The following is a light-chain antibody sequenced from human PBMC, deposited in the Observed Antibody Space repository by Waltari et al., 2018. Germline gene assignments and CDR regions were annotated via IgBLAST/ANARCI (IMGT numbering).Light chain of an antibody. V-gene: IGLV3-21*04. CDR3: QVSDSTTDLVI. CDR1: NIGGYS. J-gene: IGLJ2*01. Sequence: ETSRITCGGDNIGGYSVHWYQQKPGQAPVLVLYYDNDRPSGIPERFSSSNFGNTATLTISRVEAGDEADYYCQVSDSTTDLVIFGGGTKLTVL. CDR2: YDN.